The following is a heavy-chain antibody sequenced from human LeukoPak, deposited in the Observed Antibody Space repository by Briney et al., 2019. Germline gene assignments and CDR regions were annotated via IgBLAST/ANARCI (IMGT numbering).Heavy chain of an antibody. V-gene: IGHV3-7*01. CDR3: ARMTLLVDYNYYGMDV. J-gene: IGHJ6*04. CDR2: IKQDGSDK. D-gene: IGHD2-8*02. CDR1: GFTFSNYW. Sequence: PGGSLRLSCAASGFTFSNYWMSWVRQAPGKGLEWVANIKQDGSDKYYVDSLKGRFTISRDNAKNSLYLQMNSLRAEDTAVYYCARMTLLVDYNYYGMDVWGKGTTVTVSS.